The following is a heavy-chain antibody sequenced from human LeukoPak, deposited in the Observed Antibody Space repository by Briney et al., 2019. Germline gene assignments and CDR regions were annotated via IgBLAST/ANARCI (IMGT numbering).Heavy chain of an antibody. V-gene: IGHV1-18*01. CDR1: GYAFTSYG. Sequence: ASVKVSCKASGYAFTSYGISWVRQAPGQGLEWMGWISAYNGNTNYAQKLQGRVTMTTDTSTSTVYMELSSLRSEDTAVYYCARDTRGYSGYEFGYWGQGTLVTVSS. CDR2: ISAYNGNT. J-gene: IGHJ4*02. CDR3: ARDTRGYSGYEFGY. D-gene: IGHD5-12*01.